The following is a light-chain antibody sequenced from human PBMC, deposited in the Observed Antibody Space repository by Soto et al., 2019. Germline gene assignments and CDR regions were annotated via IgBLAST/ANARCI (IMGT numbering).Light chain of an antibody. CDR1: QDISSY. V-gene: IGKV1-27*01. CDR3: QEYHRVPNH. J-gene: IGKJ3*01. CDR2: AAS. Sequence: DIQMTQSPSSLSASVGDRVVITCRTSQDISSYLAWYQQKPGKVPKLLIYAASTLQAGVPSRFSGSGSGTDFTLTISSLQPEDVATYYCQEYHRVPNHFGPGTKVDVK.